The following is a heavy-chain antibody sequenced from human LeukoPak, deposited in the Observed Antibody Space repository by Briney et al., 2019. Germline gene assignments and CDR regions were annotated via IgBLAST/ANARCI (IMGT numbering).Heavy chain of an antibody. CDR2: IYYSGST. Sequence: SETLSLTCTVSGGSVSSGSYYWSWIRQPPGKGLEWIGCIYYSGSTNYNPSLKSRVTISVDTSKNQFSLKLSSVTAADTAVYYCARVGGSNYYYYGMDVWGQGTTVTVSS. CDR1: GGSVSSGSYY. V-gene: IGHV4-61*01. D-gene: IGHD2-15*01. CDR3: ARVGGSNYYYYGMDV. J-gene: IGHJ6*02.